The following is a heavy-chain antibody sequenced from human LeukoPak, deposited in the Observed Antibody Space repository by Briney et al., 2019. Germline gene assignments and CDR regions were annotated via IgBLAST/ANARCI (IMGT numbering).Heavy chain of an antibody. J-gene: IGHJ2*01. D-gene: IGHD2-15*01. CDR2: INHSGST. CDR1: GGPFSGYY. Sequence: SETLSLTCAVYGGPFSGYYWSWIRHPPGKGLEWIGEINHSGSTNYNPSLKSRVTISVDTSKNQFSLKLSSVTAADTAVYYCARGGRSLVAAQFDLWGRGTLVTVSS. V-gene: IGHV4-34*01. CDR3: ARGGRSLVAAQFDL.